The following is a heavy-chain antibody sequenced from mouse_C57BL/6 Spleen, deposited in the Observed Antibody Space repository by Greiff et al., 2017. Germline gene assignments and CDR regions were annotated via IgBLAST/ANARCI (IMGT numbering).Heavy chain of an antibody. CDR2: IDPANGTT. CDR3: ARGWLLRRFDY. V-gene: IGHV14-3*01. J-gene: IGHJ3*01. Sequence: VQLQQSVAELVRPGASVKLSCTASGFYINNTYMHWVKQSPEQGLEWIGRIDPANGTTKYAPLFPGQAIITADTSSNTAYLELGSLTYEDAAIYYCARGWLLRRFDYWGQGTLVTVSA. CDR1: GFYINNTY. D-gene: IGHD2-3*01.